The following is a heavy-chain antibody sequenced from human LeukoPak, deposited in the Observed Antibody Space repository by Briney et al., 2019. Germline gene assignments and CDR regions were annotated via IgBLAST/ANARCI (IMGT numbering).Heavy chain of an antibody. CDR2: FDPEDGET. CDR3: ATSPSRRKGDIVLMVYASYFDY. Sequence: ASVKVSCKVSGYTLTELSTHWVRQAPGKGLEWMGGFDPEDGETIYAQKFQGRVTMTEDTSTDTAYMELSSLRSEDTAVYYCATSPSRRKGDIVLMVYASYFDYWGQGTLVTVSS. D-gene: IGHD2-8*01. J-gene: IGHJ4*02. V-gene: IGHV1-24*01. CDR1: GYTLTELS.